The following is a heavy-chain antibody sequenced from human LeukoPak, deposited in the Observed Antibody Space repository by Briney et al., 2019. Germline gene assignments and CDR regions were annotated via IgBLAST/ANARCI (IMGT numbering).Heavy chain of an antibody. Sequence: SETLSLTCAVSGGSISSSNWWSWVRQPPGKELEWIGEIYHSGSTNYNPSLKSRVTISVDKSKNQFSLKLSSVTAADTAVYYCARDRISNLGEPLRAFDIWGQGTMVTVSS. V-gene: IGHV4-4*02. J-gene: IGHJ3*02. D-gene: IGHD3-16*01. CDR1: GGSISSSNW. CDR2: IYHSGST. CDR3: ARDRISNLGEPLRAFDI.